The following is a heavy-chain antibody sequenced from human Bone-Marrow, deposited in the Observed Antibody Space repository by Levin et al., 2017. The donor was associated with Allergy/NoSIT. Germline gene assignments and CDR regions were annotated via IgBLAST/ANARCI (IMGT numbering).Heavy chain of an antibody. CDR2: ITPLLDIA. J-gene: IGHJ5*02. CDR3: AKSGTAAIRGYNWPDP. CDR1: GGTFNNYA. D-gene: IGHD2-21*02. V-gene: IGHV1-69*04. Sequence: SVKVSCKSSGGTFNNYAINWLRQAPGQGLEWVGRITPLLDIATYGQKFQGRVTISADKSTSAVYMEFDSLTSDDTAIYYCAKSGTAAIRGYNWPDPWGQGTPVIVSS.